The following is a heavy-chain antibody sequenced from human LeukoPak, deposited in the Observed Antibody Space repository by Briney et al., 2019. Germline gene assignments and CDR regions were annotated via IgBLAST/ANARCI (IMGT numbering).Heavy chain of an antibody. CDR2: ISSDGSNK. CDR3: AKGSESGWYFSDY. CDR1: GFTFSSYG. Sequence: AGRSLRLSCAASGFTFSSYGMHWVRQAPGKGLEWVAVISSDGSNKYHADSVKGRFTISRDESKNTLFLQMNSLRVEDTAVYYCAKGSESGWYFSDYWGQGTLVTVSS. D-gene: IGHD6-19*01. V-gene: IGHV3-30*18. J-gene: IGHJ4*02.